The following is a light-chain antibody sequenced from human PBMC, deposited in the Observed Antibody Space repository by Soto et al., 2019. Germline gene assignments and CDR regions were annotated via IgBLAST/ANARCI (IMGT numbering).Light chain of an antibody. CDR2: GAS. CDR1: QSINSF. CDR3: QQYGGSPRT. V-gene: IGKV3-20*01. J-gene: IGKJ1*01. Sequence: EIVLTQSPGTLSLSPGEGSTLSCSASQSINSFLAWYQQRRGQAPRLLIHGASNRATGIPDRFSGSGSGTDFTLTISRLEPEDFAVYYCQQYGGSPRTFGQGTKVDIK.